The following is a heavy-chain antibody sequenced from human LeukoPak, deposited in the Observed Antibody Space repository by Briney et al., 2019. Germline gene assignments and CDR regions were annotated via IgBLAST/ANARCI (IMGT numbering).Heavy chain of an antibody. CDR2: KKQDESEK. V-gene: IGHV3-7*01. CDR1: GFTFSSYW. Sequence: PGGSLRLSCAASGFTFSSYWMYWVRQAPGKGLEWVASKKQDESEKYYGDSVKGRFAVSRDNAKNSLYLQMNSLRAEDTAVYYCARGFSSWSEYYFDYWGQGTLVTVSS. CDR3: ARGFSSWSEYYFDY. J-gene: IGHJ4*02. D-gene: IGHD6-13*01.